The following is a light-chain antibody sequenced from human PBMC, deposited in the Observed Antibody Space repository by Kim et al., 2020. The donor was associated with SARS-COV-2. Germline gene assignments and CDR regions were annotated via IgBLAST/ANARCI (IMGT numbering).Light chain of an antibody. V-gene: IGLV3-21*04. CDR1: NIGSKS. Sequence: APGKTATVTWGANNIGSKSVHGYQQKPGQAPVLVIYYDSDRPSGIPERFSGSKSENTATLTISRVEAGDEADYYCQVWDSSSDHWVFGGGTQLTVL. J-gene: IGLJ3*02. CDR2: YDS. CDR3: QVWDSSSDHWV.